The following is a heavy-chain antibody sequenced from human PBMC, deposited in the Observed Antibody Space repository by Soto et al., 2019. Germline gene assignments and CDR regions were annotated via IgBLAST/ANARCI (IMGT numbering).Heavy chain of an antibody. J-gene: IGHJ6*02. Sequence: QVQLVESGGGVVQPGRSLRLSCAASGFTFNTYGMHWVRQAPGKGLEWVAVIWYDGSDKYYGDSVKGRFTISRDNSKNPLYLQMNSLRAEDTAVYYCARDVAHLAYMDVWGQGTTVTVSS. CDR3: ARDVAHLAYMDV. CDR2: IWYDGSDK. V-gene: IGHV3-33*01. D-gene: IGHD2-15*01. CDR1: GFTFNTYG.